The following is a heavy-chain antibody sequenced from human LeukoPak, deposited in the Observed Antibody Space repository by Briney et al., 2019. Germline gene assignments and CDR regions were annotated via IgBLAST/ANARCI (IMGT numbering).Heavy chain of an antibody. V-gene: IGHV4-59*01. CDR1: GGSISSYY. CDR2: FYYSGST. J-gene: IGHJ4*02. Sequence: SETLSLTCTVSGGSISSYYWSWIRQPPGKGLEWIGYFYYSGSTNYNPSLKSRVTISVDTSKNQFSLKLSSVTAADTAVYYCASLPDYWGQGTLVTVSS. CDR3: ASLPDY.